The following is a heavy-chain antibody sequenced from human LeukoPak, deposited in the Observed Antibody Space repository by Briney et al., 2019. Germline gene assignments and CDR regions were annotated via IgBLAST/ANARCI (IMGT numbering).Heavy chain of an antibody. CDR2: IYTSGST. V-gene: IGHV4-4*07. CDR1: GGSISSYY. CDR3: ARGMLGIAVAVDYYYGMDV. D-gene: IGHD6-19*01. Sequence: SETLSLTCTVSGGSISSYYWSWIRQPAGKGLEWIGRIYTSGSTNYNPSLKSRVTMSVDTSKNQFSLKLSSVTAADTAVYYCARGMLGIAVAVDYYYGMDVWGQGTTVTVSS. J-gene: IGHJ6*02.